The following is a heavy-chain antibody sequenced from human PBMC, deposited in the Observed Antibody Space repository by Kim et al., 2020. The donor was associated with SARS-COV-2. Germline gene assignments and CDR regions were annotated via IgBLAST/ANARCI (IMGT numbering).Heavy chain of an antibody. V-gene: IGHV4-39*07. Sequence: SETLSLTCTVSGGSISSSSYYWGWIRQPPGKGLEWIGSIYYSGSTYYNPSLKSRVTISVDTSKNQFSLKLSSVTAADTAVYYCARASPSDYVWGSYRPGYYFDYWGQGTLVTVSS. J-gene: IGHJ4*02. D-gene: IGHD3-16*02. CDR3: ARASPSDYVWGSYRPGYYFDY. CDR1: GGSISSSSYY. CDR2: IYYSGST.